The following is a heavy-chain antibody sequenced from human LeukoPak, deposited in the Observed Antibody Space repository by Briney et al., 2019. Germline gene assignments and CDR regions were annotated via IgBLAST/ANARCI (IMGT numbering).Heavy chain of an antibody. Sequence: GASVKVSCKASGYTFTSYGISWVRQAPGQGLEWMGWISAYNGNTNYAQKLQGRVTMTTDTSTSTAYMELRSLRSDDTAVYYCARGSGSYFADLTGFAYWGQGTLVTVSS. CDR3: ARGSGSYFADLTGFAY. CDR2: ISAYNGNT. D-gene: IGHD3-10*01. J-gene: IGHJ4*02. V-gene: IGHV1-18*01. CDR1: GYTFTSYG.